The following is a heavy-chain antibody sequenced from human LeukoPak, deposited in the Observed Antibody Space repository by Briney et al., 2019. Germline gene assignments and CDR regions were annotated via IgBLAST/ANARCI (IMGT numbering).Heavy chain of an antibody. D-gene: IGHD1-14*01. J-gene: IGHJ5*02. CDR3: ASTGPYNWFDP. CDR1: GGSFSGYY. Sequence: PSETLSLTCAVYGGSFSGYYWSWIRQPPGKGLEWIGEINHSGSTNYNPSLKSRVTISVDTSKNQFSLKLSSVTAADTAVYYCASTGPYNWFDPWGQGTLVTVSS. CDR2: INHSGST. V-gene: IGHV4-34*01.